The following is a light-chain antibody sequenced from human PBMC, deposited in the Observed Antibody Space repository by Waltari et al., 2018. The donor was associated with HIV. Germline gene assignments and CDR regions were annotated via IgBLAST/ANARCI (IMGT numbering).Light chain of an antibody. Sequence: QSVLTQPPSVSGAPGQRVTISCTGRSSTIGAGVDFHWYHQLPGTSPKLLSYGSASRPSGVPVRFSGSRSGSSASLAITGLQADDEADYYCQSFDSSLSGYVFGIGTKVTVL. CDR3: QSFDSSLSGYV. J-gene: IGLJ1*01. CDR1: SSTIGAGVD. V-gene: IGLV1-40*01. CDR2: GSA.